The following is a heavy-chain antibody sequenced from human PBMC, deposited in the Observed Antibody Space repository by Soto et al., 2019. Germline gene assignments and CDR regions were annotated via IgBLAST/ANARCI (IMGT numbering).Heavy chain of an antibody. D-gene: IGHD3-22*01. J-gene: IGHJ4*02. CDR1: GASISTVHYY. Sequence: QVQLQESGPGLVKPSQTMSLTCAVSGASISTVHYYWSWIRQPPGKGLEWIGYIYYGGRTYYNPSLRSRVTIATDTSKNQYSLKLSSVTAADTALYYCARGYCYESSAGPPGDWGQGTLVTVSS. V-gene: IGHV4-30-4*01. CDR3: ARGYCYESSAGPPGD. CDR2: IYYGGRT.